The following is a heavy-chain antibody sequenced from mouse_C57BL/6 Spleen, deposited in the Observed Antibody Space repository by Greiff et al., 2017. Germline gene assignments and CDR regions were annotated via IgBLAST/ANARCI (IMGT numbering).Heavy chain of an antibody. CDR2: ISYSGST. CDR1: GYSITSDY. Sequence: EVQLQQSGPGLAKPSQTLSLTCSVTGYSITSDYWNWIRKFPGNKLEYMGYISYSGSTYYNPSLKSRISITRDTSKNQYYLQLNSVTTEDTATYYCARGEGIYGSRRYFDVWGTGTTVTVSS. D-gene: IGHD1-1*01. V-gene: IGHV3-8*01. CDR3: ARGEGIYGSRRYFDV. J-gene: IGHJ1*03.